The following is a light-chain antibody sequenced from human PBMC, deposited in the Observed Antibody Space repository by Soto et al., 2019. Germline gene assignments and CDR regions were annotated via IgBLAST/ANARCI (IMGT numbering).Light chain of an antibody. Sequence: QSVLTQPPSVSGTPGQRVTISCSGSSSNIGSNTVSWYQQLPGTAPKLLIYSNDQRPSGVPDRFSDSKSGTSDSLVISGLQSEDEADYYCAAWDDSLSGPVFGGGTKLTVL. J-gene: IGLJ3*02. CDR1: SSNIGSNT. CDR2: SND. V-gene: IGLV1-44*01. CDR3: AAWDDSLSGPV.